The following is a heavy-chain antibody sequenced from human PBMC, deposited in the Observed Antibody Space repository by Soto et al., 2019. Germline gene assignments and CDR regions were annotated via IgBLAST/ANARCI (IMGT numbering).Heavy chain of an antibody. CDR3: ARGQGYGLNYYYYCYMDV. Sequence: ASVKVSCKASGYTFTSYDINWVRQATGQGLEWMGWMNPNSGNTGYAQKFQGRVTMTRNTSISTAYMELSSLRSEDTAVYYCARGQGYGLNYYYYCYMDVWGKGTTVTVSS. CDR1: GYTFTSYD. CDR2: MNPNSGNT. V-gene: IGHV1-8*01. D-gene: IGHD5-18*01. J-gene: IGHJ6*03.